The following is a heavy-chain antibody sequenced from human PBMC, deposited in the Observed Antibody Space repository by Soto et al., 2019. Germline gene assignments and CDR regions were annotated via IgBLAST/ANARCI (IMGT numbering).Heavy chain of an antibody. V-gene: IGHV2-5*02. CDR2: IYWDDDK. CDR1: GFSLSTSGVG. D-gene: IGHD6-13*01. Sequence: QITLKESGPTLVKPTQTLTLTCTFSGFSLSTSGVGVGWIRQPPGKALEWLALIYWDDDKRYSPSLKSRLTITKDTSKNQVVLTMTNMDPVDTATYYCAHGTYSRSCPNWFDPWGQGTLVTVSS. CDR3: AHGTYSRSCPNWFDP. J-gene: IGHJ5*02.